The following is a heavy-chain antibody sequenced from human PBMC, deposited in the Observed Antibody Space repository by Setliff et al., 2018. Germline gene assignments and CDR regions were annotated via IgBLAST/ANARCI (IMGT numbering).Heavy chain of an antibody. Sequence: SGGSLRLSCAASGFTFSSYEMNWVRQAPGKGLEWVSYISSSGSTIYYADSVKGRFTISRDNAKNSLYLQMNSLRAEDTAVYYCAREEGAYNWFDPWGQGTLVTVSS. CDR2: ISSSGSTI. CDR1: GFTFSSYE. J-gene: IGHJ5*02. D-gene: IGHD3-16*01. V-gene: IGHV3-48*03. CDR3: AREEGAYNWFDP.